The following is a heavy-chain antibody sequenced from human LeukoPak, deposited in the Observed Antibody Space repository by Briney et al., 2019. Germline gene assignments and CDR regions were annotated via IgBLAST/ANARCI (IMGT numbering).Heavy chain of an antibody. CDR2: ISSSGSTI. Sequence: PGGSLRLSCAASGFTFNNYEMNWLRQAPGKGLEWVSYISSSGSTIYYADSVKGRFIISRDNAKNSLYLQMNSLRAEDTAVYYCARGRPQREWLLWAFDYWGQGTLVTVSS. V-gene: IGHV3-48*03. CDR3: ARGRPQREWLLWAFDY. J-gene: IGHJ4*02. CDR1: GFTFNNYE. D-gene: IGHD3-3*01.